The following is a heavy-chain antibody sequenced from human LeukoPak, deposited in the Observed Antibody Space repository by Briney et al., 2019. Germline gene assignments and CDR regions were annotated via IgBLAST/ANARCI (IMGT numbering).Heavy chain of an antibody. Sequence: KPSGTLSLTCTVSGGSISSYYWSWIRQPPGKGLEWIGYIYYSGSTNYNPSLKSRVTISVDTSKNQFSLKLSSVTAADTAVCYCARGPLRHYYGSGDDAFDIWGQGTMVTVSS. CDR1: GGSISSYY. CDR2: IYYSGST. J-gene: IGHJ3*02. V-gene: IGHV4-59*01. CDR3: ARGPLRHYYGSGDDAFDI. D-gene: IGHD3-10*01.